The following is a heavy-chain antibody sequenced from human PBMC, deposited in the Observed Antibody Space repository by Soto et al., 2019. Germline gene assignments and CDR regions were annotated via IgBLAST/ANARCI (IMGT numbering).Heavy chain of an antibody. D-gene: IGHD3-10*01. CDR3: ARGGGGERITMVRGVINAWGVDAFDI. CDR2: IYHSGST. Sequence: QVQLQESGPGLVKPSGTLSLTCAVSSGSISSSNWWSWVRQPPGKGLEWIGEIYHSGSTNYNPSLQSRVTISVDKSKIQFSLKLSSVTAADTAVYYCARGGGGERITMVRGVINAWGVDAFDIWGQGTMVTVSS. J-gene: IGHJ3*02. V-gene: IGHV4-4*02. CDR1: SGSISSSNW.